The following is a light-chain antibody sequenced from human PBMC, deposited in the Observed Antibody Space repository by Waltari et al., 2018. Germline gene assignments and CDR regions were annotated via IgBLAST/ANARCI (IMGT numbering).Light chain of an antibody. V-gene: IGKV1-27*01. CDR2: AAS. J-gene: IGKJ3*01. CDR1: QGISNY. CDR3: QKYNSAPPEFT. Sequence: DIQMTQSPSSLSASVGDRVTITCRASQGISNYLAWYQQKPGKVPKLLIYAASTLQSGVPSRFSGSGSGTDFPLTISSLQPEDVATYYCQKYNSAPPEFTFGPGTKVDIK.